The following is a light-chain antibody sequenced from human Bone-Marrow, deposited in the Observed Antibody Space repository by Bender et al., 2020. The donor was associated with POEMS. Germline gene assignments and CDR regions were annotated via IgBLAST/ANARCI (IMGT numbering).Light chain of an antibody. V-gene: IGLV2-14*01. CDR3: CSYAGDTVI. J-gene: IGLJ2*01. CDR2: DVR. Sequence: QSALTQPASLSGSPGQSITISCTGTSSDIGGYNYVSWYQQHPGQAPKLMIFDVRNRPSGVSNRFSGSKSGYTASLTISGLRAEDEAEYFCCSYAGDTVIFGGGTQVTVL. CDR1: SSDIGGYNY.